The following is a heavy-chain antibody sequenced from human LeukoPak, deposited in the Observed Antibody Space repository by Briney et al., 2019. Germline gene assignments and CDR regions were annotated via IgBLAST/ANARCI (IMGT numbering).Heavy chain of an antibody. J-gene: IGHJ6*02. V-gene: IGHV1-8*01. CDR2: MNPNSGNT. Sequence: GASVKVSCKASGYTFTSYDINWVRQATGQGLEWMGWMNPNSGNTGYAQKFQGRVTMTRNTSISTAYMELSSLRSEDTAVYYCASGMAGTPYYYYGMDVWGQGTTVTVSS. D-gene: IGHD6-19*01. CDR1: GYTFTSYD. CDR3: ASGMAGTPYYYYGMDV.